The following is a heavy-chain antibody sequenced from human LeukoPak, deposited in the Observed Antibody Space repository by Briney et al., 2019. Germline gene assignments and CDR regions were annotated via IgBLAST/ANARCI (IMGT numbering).Heavy chain of an antibody. V-gene: IGHV3-20*04. Sequence: GGSLRLSCAASGFTFDDYGMSWVRQAPGKGLGWVSGINWNGGSTGYADSVKGRFTISRDNAKNSLYLQMNSLRAEDTALYYCARGTLYYDFWSGYPRVDYYYYMDVWGKGTTVTVSS. CDR2: INWNGGST. D-gene: IGHD3-3*01. CDR3: ARGTLYYDFWSGYPRVDYYYYMDV. J-gene: IGHJ6*03. CDR1: GFTFDDYG.